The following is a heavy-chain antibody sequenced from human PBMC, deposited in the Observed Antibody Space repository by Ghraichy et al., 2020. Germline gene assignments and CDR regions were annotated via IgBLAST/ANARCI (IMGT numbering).Heavy chain of an antibody. D-gene: IGHD3-22*01. CDR3: ARDFVPYYYDSSGYYGGWFDP. V-gene: IGHV1-2*02. J-gene: IGHJ5*02. CDR1: GYTFTGYY. CDR2: INPNSGGT. Sequence: ASVKVSCKASGYTFTGYYMHWVRQAPGQGLEWMGWINPNSGGTNYAQKFQGRVTMTRDTSISTAYMELSRLRSDDTAVYYCARDFVPYYYDSSGYYGGWFDPWGQGTLVTVSS.